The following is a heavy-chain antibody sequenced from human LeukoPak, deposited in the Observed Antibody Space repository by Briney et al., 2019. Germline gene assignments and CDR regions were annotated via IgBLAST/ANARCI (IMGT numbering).Heavy chain of an antibody. J-gene: IGHJ6*03. D-gene: IGHD3-10*01. CDR3: ARSEQSYYYGSGSRYYYYNYYMDV. Sequence: GESLKISCKGSGYRFTSYWYGWVRQMPGTGLEWMGIIYPGDSDTNYSPSFHGQVTISADKSISTAYLQWSSLKALDTAMYYCARSEQSYYYGSGSRYYYYNYYMDVWGKGTTVTVSS. CDR2: IYPGDSDT. CDR1: GYRFTSYW. V-gene: IGHV5-51*01.